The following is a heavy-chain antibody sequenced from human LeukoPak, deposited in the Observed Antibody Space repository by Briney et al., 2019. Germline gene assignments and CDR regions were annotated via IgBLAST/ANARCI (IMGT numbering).Heavy chain of an antibody. CDR2: IRFDGLNK. D-gene: IGHD3-10*02. V-gene: IGHV3-33*03. J-gene: IGHJ6*04. CDR3: AELGITMIGGV. Sequence: GRSLRLSCAASGFTFSSQGMHWVRQAPGKGLEWVAFIRFDGLNKYYADSVKGRFTISRDNAKNSLYLQMNSLRAEDTAVYYCAELGITMIGGVWGKGTTVTISS. CDR1: GFTFSSQG.